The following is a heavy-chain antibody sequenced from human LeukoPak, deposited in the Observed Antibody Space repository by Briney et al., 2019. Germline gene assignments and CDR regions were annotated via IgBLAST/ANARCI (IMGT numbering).Heavy chain of an antibody. CDR3: AKEYYDILTGYQKSYYYYYGMDV. CDR2: ISGDGGST. CDR1: GFTFDDYA. Sequence: GGSLRLSCAASGFTFDDYAMHWVRQAPGKGLEWVSLISGDGGSTYYADSVKGRFTISRDNSKNSLYLQMNSLRTEDTALYYCAKEYYDILTGYQKSYYYYYGMDVWGQGTTVTVSS. V-gene: IGHV3-43*02. D-gene: IGHD3-9*01. J-gene: IGHJ6*02.